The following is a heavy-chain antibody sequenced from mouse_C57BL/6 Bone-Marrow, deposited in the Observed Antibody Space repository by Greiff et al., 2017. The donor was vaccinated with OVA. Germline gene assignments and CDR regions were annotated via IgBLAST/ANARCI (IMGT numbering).Heavy chain of an antibody. Sequence: VQLQPSGAELVRPGASVTLSCKASGYTFTDYEMHWVKQTPVHGLEWIGAIDPETGGTAYNQKFKGKAILTADKSSSTAYMELRSLTSEDSAVYYGTRSYSNYGDFDYWGQGTTLTVSS. CDR3: TRSYSNYGDFDY. V-gene: IGHV1-15*01. J-gene: IGHJ2*01. CDR1: GYTFTDYE. CDR2: IDPETGGT. D-gene: IGHD2-5*01.